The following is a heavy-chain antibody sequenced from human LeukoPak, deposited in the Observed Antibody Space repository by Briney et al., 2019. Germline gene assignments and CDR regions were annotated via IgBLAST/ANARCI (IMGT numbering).Heavy chain of an antibody. CDR3: ARFGYGSGSYSADY. Sequence: ASETLSLTCTVSGGSISSYYWSWIRQPPGKGLKWIGYIYYSGSTNYNPSLKSRVTISVDTSKNQFSLKLSSVTAADTAVYYCARFGYGSGSYSADYWGQGTLVTVSS. D-gene: IGHD3-10*01. CDR2: IYYSGST. V-gene: IGHV4-59*08. J-gene: IGHJ4*02. CDR1: GGSISSYY.